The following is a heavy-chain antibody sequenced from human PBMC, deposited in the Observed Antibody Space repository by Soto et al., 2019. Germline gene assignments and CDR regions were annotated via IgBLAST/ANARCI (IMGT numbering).Heavy chain of an antibody. CDR1: GGSISSGGYY. CDR3: ARVYYDFWSGYLNYYNWFDP. CDR2: IYYSGST. Sequence: SETLSLTCTVSGGSISSGGYYWSWIRQHPGKGLEWIGYIYYSGSTYYNPSLKSRVTISVDTSKNQFSLKLSSVTAADTAVYYCARVYYDFWSGYLNYYNWFDPWGQGTLVTVSS. D-gene: IGHD3-3*01. V-gene: IGHV4-31*03. J-gene: IGHJ5*02.